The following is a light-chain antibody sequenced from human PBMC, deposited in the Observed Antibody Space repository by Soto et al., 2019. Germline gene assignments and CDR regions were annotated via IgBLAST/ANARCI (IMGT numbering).Light chain of an antibody. CDR2: LGS. CDR1: QSLLHSDGYNY. CDR3: MQAIQTPLT. J-gene: IGKJ4*01. V-gene: IGKV2-28*01. Sequence: DIVMTQSPLSLPVTPGEPASISCRSSQSLLHSDGYNYLDWFLQRPGQSPQVLIFLGSTGAPGVPGRFSGSGSGTDFTLKISRVEAEDVGVYYCMQAIQTPLTFGGGTRVEIK.